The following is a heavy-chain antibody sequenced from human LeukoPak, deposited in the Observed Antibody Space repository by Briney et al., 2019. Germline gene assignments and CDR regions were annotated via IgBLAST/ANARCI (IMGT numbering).Heavy chain of an antibody. V-gene: IGHV4-34*01. Sequence: SGTLSLTCAVYGGSFSGYYWSWIRQPPGKGLEWIGEINHSGSTNYNPSLKSRVTISVDTSKNQFSLKLSSVTAADTAVYYCARGRTRYCSGGSCYSLRYFDLWGRGTLVTVSS. CDR2: INHSGST. CDR3: ARGRTRYCSGGSCYSLRYFDL. CDR1: GGSFSGYY. J-gene: IGHJ2*01. D-gene: IGHD2-15*01.